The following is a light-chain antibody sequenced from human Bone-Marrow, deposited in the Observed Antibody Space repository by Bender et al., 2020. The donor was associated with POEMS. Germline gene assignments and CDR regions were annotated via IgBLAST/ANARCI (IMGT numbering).Light chain of an antibody. Sequence: QSALTQPASVSGSPGQSITISCTGTSTDVGGYDQVSWYQQHPGKAPKLLIYEVRKRPSGVSNRFSGSKSDNTASLTIYGLQAEDEADFYCCSYADNSVWVFGGGTKLTVL. J-gene: IGLJ3*02. CDR2: EVR. CDR3: CSYADNSVWV. CDR1: STDVGGYDQ. V-gene: IGLV2-23*02.